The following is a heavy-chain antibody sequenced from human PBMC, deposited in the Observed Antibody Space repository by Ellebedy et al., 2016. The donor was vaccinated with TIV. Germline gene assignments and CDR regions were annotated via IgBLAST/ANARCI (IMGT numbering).Heavy chain of an antibody. D-gene: IGHD4-23*01. CDR3: VRGLTTVAAIFDY. CDR1: GFTLSSYW. V-gene: IGHV3-7*01. Sequence: PGGSLTLSCADSGFTLSSYWMSWVRQAPGKGLEWVATIKQDGSEEFYVDSVKGRFTISRDKAQNSLYLQMSSLRAEDTAIYYCVRGLTTVAAIFDYWGQGTLVTVSS. CDR2: IKQDGSEE. J-gene: IGHJ4*02.